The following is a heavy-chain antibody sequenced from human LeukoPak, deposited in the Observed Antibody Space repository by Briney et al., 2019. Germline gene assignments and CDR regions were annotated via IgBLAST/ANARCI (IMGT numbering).Heavy chain of an antibody. CDR2: IYYSGSA. CDR3: ARGATSLSYFDS. CDR1: GGSISTYY. D-gene: IGHD2/OR15-2a*01. J-gene: IGHJ4*02. Sequence: SETLSLTCTVSGGSISTYYWTWIRQPPGKGLEWIGYIYYSGSANYNPSLQSRVTISVDMSKNQFSLKLSSVTAAGTAVYYCARGATSLSYFDSRGQGTLVTVSS. V-gene: IGHV4-59*01.